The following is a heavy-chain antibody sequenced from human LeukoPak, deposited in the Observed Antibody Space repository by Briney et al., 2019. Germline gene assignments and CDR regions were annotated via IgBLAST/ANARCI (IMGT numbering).Heavy chain of an antibody. CDR3: ATRYSSSWD. D-gene: IGHD6-13*01. J-gene: IGHJ4*02. CDR1: GYNFTTYW. CDR2: IYPGDSDT. V-gene: IGHV5-51*01. Sequence: GDSLKISCQTSGYNFTTYWIGWVRQMPGKGLEWMGIIYPGDSDTRYSPSFQGQVTISADKSISTAYLQWSSLKASDTAMYYCATRYSSSWDWGQGTLVTVSS.